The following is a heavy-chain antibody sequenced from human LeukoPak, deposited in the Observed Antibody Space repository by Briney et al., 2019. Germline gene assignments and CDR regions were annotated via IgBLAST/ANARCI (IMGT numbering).Heavy chain of an antibody. CDR2: IFYSGNS. V-gene: IGHV4-59*01. CDR1: GGSIAGYY. CDR3: ARTGFGELPFDY. Sequence: SETLSLTCAVSGGSIAGYYWSWIRQPPGKGLEWIGYIFYSGNSNYNPSLKSRVTISVDTSKNQFSLNLTSVTAADTAVYFCARTGFGELPFDYWGQGTLVTVSS. D-gene: IGHD3-10*01. J-gene: IGHJ4*02.